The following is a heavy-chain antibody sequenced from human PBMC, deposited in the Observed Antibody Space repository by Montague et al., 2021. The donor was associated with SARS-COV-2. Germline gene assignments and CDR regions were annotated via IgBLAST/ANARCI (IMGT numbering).Heavy chain of an antibody. V-gene: IGHV3-23*01. CDR2: TSGSST. J-gene: IGHJ4*02. CDR1: GISFDTYA. Sequence: SLRLSCAASGISFDTYAMSWVRQTPGSLLEWVASTSGSSTFHAGSVMGRFTISRDKSKNTLYLQMNSLRAEDTAVYYCARDEGSHSIYYYDSSGYYVYWGQGTPVTVSS. D-gene: IGHD3-22*01. CDR3: ARDEGSHSIYYYDSSGYYVY.